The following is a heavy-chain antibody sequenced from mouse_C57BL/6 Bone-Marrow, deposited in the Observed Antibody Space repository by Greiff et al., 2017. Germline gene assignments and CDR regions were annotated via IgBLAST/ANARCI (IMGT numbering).Heavy chain of an antibody. CDR2: ISDGGSYT. Sequence: EVMLVESGGGLVKPGGSLKLSCAASGFTFSSYAMSWVRQTPEKRLEWVATISDGGSYTYYPDNVKGRFTIYRDNAKNNLYLQMRHLKSEDTAMYYCARGPSYYYGSSYPYWYFDVWGTGTTVTVSS. D-gene: IGHD1-1*01. CDR1: GFTFSSYA. V-gene: IGHV5-4*03. J-gene: IGHJ1*03. CDR3: ARGPSYYYGSSYPYWYFDV.